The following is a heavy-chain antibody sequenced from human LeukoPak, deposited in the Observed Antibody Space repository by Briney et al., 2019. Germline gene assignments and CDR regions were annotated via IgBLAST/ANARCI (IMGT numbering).Heavy chain of an antibody. Sequence: QAGGSLRLSCAAPGFTFSSYAMHWVRQAPGKGLEWGAFTRYDGSNNYYADSVKGRFTISRDNSKNTLYLQMNSLRPEDTAVYYCAKDTGRRIFGVAYDAFDIWGQGTMVTVSS. J-gene: IGHJ3*02. CDR2: TRYDGSNN. D-gene: IGHD3-3*01. CDR3: AKDTGRRIFGVAYDAFDI. CDR1: GFTFSSYA. V-gene: IGHV3-30*02.